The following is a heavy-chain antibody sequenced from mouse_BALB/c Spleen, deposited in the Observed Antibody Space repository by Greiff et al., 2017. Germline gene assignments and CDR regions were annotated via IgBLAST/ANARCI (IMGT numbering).Heavy chain of an antibody. D-gene: IGHD2-4*01. J-gene: IGHJ4*01. CDR3: ARGPRSTMITGLAMDY. V-gene: IGHV2-6-7*01. Sequence: VNVVESGPGLVAPSQSLSITCTVSGFSLTGYGVNWVRQPPGKGLEWLGMIWGDGSTDYNSALKSRLSISKDNSKSQVFLKMNSLQTDDTARYYCARGPRSTMITGLAMDYWGQGTSVTVSS. CDR2: IWGDGST. CDR1: GFSLTGYG.